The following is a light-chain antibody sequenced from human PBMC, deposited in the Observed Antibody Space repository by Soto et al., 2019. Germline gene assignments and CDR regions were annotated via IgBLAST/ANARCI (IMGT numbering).Light chain of an antibody. V-gene: IGLV2-23*02. CDR2: EVT. Sequence: QSALTQPASVSGSPGQSITISCTGTSSDVGTYDLISWYQQHPNKAPKLIIYEVTKRPSGVSNRFSGSKSGSTATLTISGLQAEDEDEYHCCSYTGINTWVFGRGTKLTVL. J-gene: IGLJ3*02. CDR3: CSYTGINTWV. CDR1: SSDVGTYDL.